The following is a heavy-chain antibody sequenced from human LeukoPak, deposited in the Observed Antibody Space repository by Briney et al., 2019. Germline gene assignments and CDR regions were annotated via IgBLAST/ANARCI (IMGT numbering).Heavy chain of an antibody. CDR1: GFTFSSYW. J-gene: IGHJ6*02. V-gene: IGHV3-74*01. CDR3: ARSRSSGYYYAYSYYYYGMDV. Sequence: GGSLRLSCAASGFTFSSYWMHWVRQAPGKGLVWVSRINSDGSSTSYADSVKGRFTISRDNAKNTLYLQMNSLRAEDTAVYYCARSRSSGYYYAYSYYYYGMDVWGQGTTVTVSS. CDR2: INSDGSST. D-gene: IGHD3-22*01.